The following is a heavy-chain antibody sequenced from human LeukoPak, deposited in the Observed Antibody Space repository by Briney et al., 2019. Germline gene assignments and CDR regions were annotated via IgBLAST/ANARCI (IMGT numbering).Heavy chain of an antibody. J-gene: IGHJ3*02. D-gene: IGHD2-15*01. Sequence: GGSLRLSCAASGFIFSSYAMSWVRQAPGKGLEWVANIRQDGSEKYYVDSVKGRFTISRDNAKNSLYLQMNSPRAEDTAVYYCARDVSGLYCSGGSCYSSAFDIRGQGTMVTVSS. CDR3: ARDVSGLYCSGGSCYSSAFDI. CDR1: GFIFSSYA. CDR2: IRQDGSEK. V-gene: IGHV3-7*03.